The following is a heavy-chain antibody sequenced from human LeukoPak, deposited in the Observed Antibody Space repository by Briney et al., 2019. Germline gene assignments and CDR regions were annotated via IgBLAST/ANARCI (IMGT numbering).Heavy chain of an antibody. CDR2: IYYSWST. D-gene: IGHD6-13*01. V-gene: IGHV4-39*01. CDR1: GGSISSTSYY. CDR3: ASLRNPGYSSSWTPFAY. Sequence: PSETLSLTCTVSGGSISSTSYYWGWIRQPPGKGLGWVGSIYYSWSTYYSPCLNIRVTISIDTSKNQFSLKLSSVTAAATAVYYCASLRNPGYSSSWTPFAYWGQGTLVTVSS. J-gene: IGHJ4*02.